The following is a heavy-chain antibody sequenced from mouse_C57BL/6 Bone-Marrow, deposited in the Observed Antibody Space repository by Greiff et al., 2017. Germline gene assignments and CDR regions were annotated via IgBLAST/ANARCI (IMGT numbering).Heavy chain of an antibody. Sequence: VQLVESGPGLVAPSQSLSITCTVSGFSLTSYGVRWVRQPPGQGLEWLGVIWGDGSTTYHSALISRLSISKDNTEDQVFLKLNSLQTDDTATDYWARGYDVFDYWGQGTTLTVSS. CDR1: GFSLTSYG. CDR2: IWGDGST. D-gene: IGHD2-2*01. V-gene: IGHV2-3*01. CDR3: ARGYDVFDY. J-gene: IGHJ2*01.